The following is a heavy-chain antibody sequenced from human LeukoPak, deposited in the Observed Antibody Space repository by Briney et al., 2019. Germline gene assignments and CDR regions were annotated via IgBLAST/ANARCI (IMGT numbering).Heavy chain of an antibody. CDR3: VRGIDTTGYLSY. CDR2: INTNTGSP. V-gene: IGHV7-4-1*02. D-gene: IGHD3-22*01. CDR1: GYTFSTYP. Sequence: ASVKVTCKSSGYTFSTYPINRVRQSPGQGLEWMGWINTNTGSPTYAQGLTGRFVFSLDTSVSTSFLQINSLKAEDTALYYCVRGIDTTGYLSYWGQGTLVTVSS. J-gene: IGHJ4*02.